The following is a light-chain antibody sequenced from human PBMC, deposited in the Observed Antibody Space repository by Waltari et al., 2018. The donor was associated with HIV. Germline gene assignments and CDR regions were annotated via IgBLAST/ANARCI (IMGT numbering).Light chain of an antibody. CDR3: AAWNDRLSVEV. V-gene: IGLV1-47*01. CDR1: SPNTGSNS. J-gene: IGLJ1*01. CDR2: TDY. Sequence: QSVLTQPPSASGIPGKRVTISCSGSSPNTGSNSVYWYQQLPGTAPKFLIYTDYQRSSGGPDRVSCSKSYASASLAIGRLRSVGGADYYRAAWNDRLSVEVVGTGTKVTV.